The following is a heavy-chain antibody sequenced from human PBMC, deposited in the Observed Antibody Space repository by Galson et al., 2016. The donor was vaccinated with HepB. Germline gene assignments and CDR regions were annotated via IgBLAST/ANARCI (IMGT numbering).Heavy chain of an antibody. J-gene: IGHJ4*02. D-gene: IGHD2-2*01. CDR2: ISSTGGRS. CDR3: VNSGDRPAATSVY. V-gene: IGHV3-23*01. Sequence: SLRLSCAASGFIFSNYAMSWVRQAPGKGLEWVAAISSTGGRSDYADSVKGRFTISRDNSRSTVSSEMVSLRADDTAVYYCVNSGDRPAATSVYWGQGTLVTVSS. CDR1: GFIFSNYA.